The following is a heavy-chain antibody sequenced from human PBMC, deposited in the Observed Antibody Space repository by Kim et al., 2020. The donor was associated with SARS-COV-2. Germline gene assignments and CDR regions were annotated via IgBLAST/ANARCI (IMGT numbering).Heavy chain of an antibody. Sequence: KGRFPISRDNAKNSLYLQMNSLRAEDTAVYYCARGIGVVVAATVNFDYWGQGTLVTVSS. V-gene: IGHV3-7*04. CDR3: ARGIGVVVAATVNFDY. D-gene: IGHD2-15*01. J-gene: IGHJ4*02.